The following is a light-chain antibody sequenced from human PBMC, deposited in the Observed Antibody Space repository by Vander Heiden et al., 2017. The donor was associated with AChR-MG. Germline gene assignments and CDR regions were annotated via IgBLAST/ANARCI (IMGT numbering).Light chain of an antibody. CDR2: AAS. J-gene: IGKJ1*01. CDR3: QQSYSTPRT. V-gene: IGKV1-39*01. Sequence: DLQMTQSASSLPASVGDTVTITCRASQTISSYLNWYQQKPGKAPKLLIYAASSLQSGVPSRFSGSGSGTDFTLTISSLQPEDFATYYCQQSYSTPRTFGQGTKVEIK. CDR1: QTISSY.